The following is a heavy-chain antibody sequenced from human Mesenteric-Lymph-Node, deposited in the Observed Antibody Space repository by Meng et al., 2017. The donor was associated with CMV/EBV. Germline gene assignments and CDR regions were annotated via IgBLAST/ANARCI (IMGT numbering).Heavy chain of an antibody. J-gene: IGHJ2*01. CDR3: ARVRHPPYCSSTSCYFPGYWYFDL. Sequence: NYMSWVRQAPGKGLEWVSVIYSGGSTYYADSVKGRFTISRDNSKNTLYLQMNSLRAEDTAVYYCARVRHPPYCSSTSCYFPGYWYFDLWGRGTLVTVSS. V-gene: IGHV3-53*01. CDR1: NY. CDR2: IYSGGST. D-gene: IGHD2-2*01.